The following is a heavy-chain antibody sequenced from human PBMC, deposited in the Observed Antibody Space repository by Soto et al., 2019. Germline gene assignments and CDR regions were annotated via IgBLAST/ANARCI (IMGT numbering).Heavy chain of an antibody. CDR3: PRLSYYDSSGYPNWFDP. Sequence: GESLKISGKGSGYSFTSYWISWVREMPGKGLEWRGRIDPSDSYTNYSPSFQGHVTISADKSISTAYLQWSSLKTSDTAMYYCPRLSYYDSSGYPNWFDPWGQGTLVTVSS. CDR1: GYSFTSYW. V-gene: IGHV5-10-1*01. J-gene: IGHJ5*02. D-gene: IGHD3-22*01. CDR2: IDPSDSYT.